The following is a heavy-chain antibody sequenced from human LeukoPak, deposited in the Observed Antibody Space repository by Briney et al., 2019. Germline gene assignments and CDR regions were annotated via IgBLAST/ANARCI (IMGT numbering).Heavy chain of an antibody. J-gene: IGHJ4*02. CDR2: IYYSGST. CDR1: GGSISSYY. D-gene: IGHD3-3*01. V-gene: IGHV4-59*01. CDR3: ASRSSIWSGYQDTLYYFDS. Sequence: SETLSLTCTVSGGSISSYYWSWIRQPPGKRLEWIGHIYYSGSTNYNPSLKSRVTMSVDTSKNQFSLKLSSVTAADTAVYYCASRSSIWSGYQDTLYYFDSWGQGTLVTVSS.